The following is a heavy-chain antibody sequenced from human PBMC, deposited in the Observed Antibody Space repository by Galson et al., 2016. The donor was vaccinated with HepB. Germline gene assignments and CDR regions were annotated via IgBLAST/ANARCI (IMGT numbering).Heavy chain of an antibody. Sequence: VSCKASGYSFTSYYMHWVRQAPGQGPEWMGVINPSAGNTIYAQKSQGRTTMTRDTSTSTLYMELSSLTSEDTAAYYCARGIILISASYDAFHLWGQGTMVTVSS. J-gene: IGHJ3*01. CDR2: INPSAGNT. CDR3: ARGIILISASYDAFHL. D-gene: IGHD6-6*01. CDR1: GYSFTSYY. V-gene: IGHV1-46*01.